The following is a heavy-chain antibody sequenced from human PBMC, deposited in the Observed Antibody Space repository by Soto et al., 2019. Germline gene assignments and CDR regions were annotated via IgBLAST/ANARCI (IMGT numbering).Heavy chain of an antibody. CDR3: ARVIAAHTRTVYYYYGIDV. Sequence: QVQLVQSGAEVKKPGSSVKVSCKASGGTFSSYAISWVRQAPGQGLEWMGGIIPIFGTANCAQKFQGRVTITADESTSTAYMELSSLRSEDTAVYYCARVIAAHTRTVYYYYGIDVWGQGTTVTVSS. V-gene: IGHV1-69*01. CDR2: IIPIFGTA. J-gene: IGHJ6*02. D-gene: IGHD6-6*01. CDR1: GGTFSSYA.